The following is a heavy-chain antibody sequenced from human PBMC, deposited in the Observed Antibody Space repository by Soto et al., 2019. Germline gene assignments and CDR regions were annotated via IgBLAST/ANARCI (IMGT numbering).Heavy chain of an antibody. CDR3: ARARRSGWNVDAFDI. V-gene: IGHV3-33*01. CDR2: IWYDGSNI. CDR1: GFTFSNYG. J-gene: IGHJ3*02. D-gene: IGHD6-19*01. Sequence: QVQLVDSGGGVVQPGRSLRLSCAASGFTFSNYGMRWVRQAPGKGLEWVAVIWYDGSNIDYADSVKGRFTISRDNSKNTLYLQMNSLRDEDTAVYYCARARRSGWNVDAFDIWGQGTMVTVSS.